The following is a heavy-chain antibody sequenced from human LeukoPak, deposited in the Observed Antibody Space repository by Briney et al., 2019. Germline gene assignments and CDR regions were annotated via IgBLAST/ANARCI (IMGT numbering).Heavy chain of an antibody. CDR3: ARGPRGYSYGPRPFDY. CDR1: GGSISSGSYY. D-gene: IGHD5-18*01. CDR2: IYTSGST. J-gene: IGHJ4*02. Sequence: SETLSLTCTVSGGSISSGSYYWSWIRQPAGKGLEWIGRIYTSGSTNYNPSLKSRVTISVDTSKNQFSLKLSSVTAADTAVYYCARGPRGYSYGPRPFDYWGQGTLVTVSS. V-gene: IGHV4-61*02.